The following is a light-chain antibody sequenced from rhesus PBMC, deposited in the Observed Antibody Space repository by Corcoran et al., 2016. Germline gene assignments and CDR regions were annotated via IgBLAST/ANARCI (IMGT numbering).Light chain of an antibody. J-gene: IGKJ4*01. Sequence: DIQMTQSPSSLSASVGDTVTITCQASQGISKYLAWYQQKTGKAPKLLIYDASTLQSGVPSRFIGRGSGTEFTLTISSLQPEDFATYNGQQHNIYPLTFGGGTKVAIK. V-gene: IGKV1-25*01. CDR3: QQHNIYPLT. CDR1: QGISKY. CDR2: DAS.